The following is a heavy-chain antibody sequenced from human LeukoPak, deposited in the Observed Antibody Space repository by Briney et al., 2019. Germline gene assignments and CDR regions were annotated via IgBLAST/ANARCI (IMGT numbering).Heavy chain of an antibody. CDR2: IYYSGSP. Sequence: PSETLSLTCAVSGGSVTSFHWSWIRQPPGKGLEWIGNIYYSGSPTYKPSLKSRVTISVDTSKNQFSLKLSSVTAADTAVYYCARDRHQLTSRTTGYDWFDSWGQGTPVTVSS. CDR1: GGSVTSFH. V-gene: IGHV4-59*02. J-gene: IGHJ5*01. CDR3: ARDRHQLTSRTTGYDWFDS. D-gene: IGHD1-1*01.